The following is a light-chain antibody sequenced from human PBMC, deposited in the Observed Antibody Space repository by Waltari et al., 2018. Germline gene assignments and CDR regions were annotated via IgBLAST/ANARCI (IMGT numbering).Light chain of an antibody. Sequence: DIQMTQSPSSLSASVGDTVTITCRASQGIGNYLNWFKQKPGKAPKLLIYAATTLQSGVPSRFSCSGSGTEFTLTINSLQPEDFATYYCLQHNSYPLTFGGGTKVEIK. V-gene: IGKV1-17*01. CDR1: QGIGNY. CDR2: AAT. CDR3: LQHNSYPLT. J-gene: IGKJ4*01.